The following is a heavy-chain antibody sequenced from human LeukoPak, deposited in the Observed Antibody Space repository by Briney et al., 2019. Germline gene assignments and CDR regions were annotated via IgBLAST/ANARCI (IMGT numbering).Heavy chain of an antibody. J-gene: IGHJ4*02. V-gene: IGHV3-7*01. CDR2: IKHDGSET. CDR1: GFTFGTYW. Sequence: GGSLRLSCASSGFTFGTYWMNWVRQAPGKGLEWVANIKHDGSETYYVDSVEGRFTISRDNVNNSLYLQMNSLRVEDTAVYYCARDPGYKGSGWYYLDYWGGGTLVSVSS. D-gene: IGHD6-19*01. CDR3: ARDPGYKGSGWYYLDY.